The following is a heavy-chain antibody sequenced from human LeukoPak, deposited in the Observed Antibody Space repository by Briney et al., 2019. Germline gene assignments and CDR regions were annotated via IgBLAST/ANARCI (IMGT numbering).Heavy chain of an antibody. CDR2: INAGNGNT. J-gene: IGHJ4*02. V-gene: IGHV1-3*01. D-gene: IGHD3-3*01. CDR1: GYSFTSYT. Sequence: ASVKVSCKASGYSFTSYTMHWVRQAPGQRLEWMGWINAGNGNTKYPQKFQGRVTITRDTSASTAYMELSSLRSKDTAVYYCASGGVDYWGQGTLVTVSS. CDR3: ASGGVDY.